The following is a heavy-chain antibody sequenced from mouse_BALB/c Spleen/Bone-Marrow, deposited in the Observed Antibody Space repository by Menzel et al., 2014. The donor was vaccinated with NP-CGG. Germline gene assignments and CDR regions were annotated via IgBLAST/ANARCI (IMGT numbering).Heavy chain of an antibody. V-gene: IGHV14-4*02. CDR2: IDPENGDT. CDR1: GLNTKDYY. J-gene: IGHJ4*01. Sequence: EVMLVESGAELVRSGASVKLSCTASGLNTKDYYMHWVKQRPEQGLEWIGWIDPENGDTEYAPKFQGKATMTADTSSNTAYLQLSSLTSEDTAVYYCNGNYYAMDYWGQGTSVTVSS. D-gene: IGHD2-1*01. CDR3: NGNYYAMDY.